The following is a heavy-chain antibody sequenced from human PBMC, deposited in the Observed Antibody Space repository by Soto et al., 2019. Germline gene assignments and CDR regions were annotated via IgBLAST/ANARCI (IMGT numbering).Heavy chain of an antibody. CDR2: IVPVVRIA. CDR3: ARTYYYDSSGYSHFDF. J-gene: IGHJ4*02. Sequence: QVHLVQSGPEVKKPGSSVKVSCKTSGDTFKNYSISWVRQAPGQGPEWMGRIVPVVRIASLAQKFRGRVTMTADESTSTVYLELTSLTSEDTALYYCARTYYYDSSGYSHFDFWGLGTLVTVSS. CDR1: GDTFKNYS. D-gene: IGHD3-22*01. V-gene: IGHV1-69*02.